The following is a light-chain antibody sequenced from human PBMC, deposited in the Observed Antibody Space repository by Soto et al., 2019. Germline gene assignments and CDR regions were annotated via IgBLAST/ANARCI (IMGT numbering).Light chain of an antibody. CDR2: EGS. Sequence: QSALTQPASVSGSPGQSITISCTGASSDVETYNLVAWYQQQPDRAPKLLIYEGSKRPSGVSNRFSGSKSGDTASLTISGLQAEDEADYYRCSYASSSALSVFGPGTKVTVL. J-gene: IGLJ1*01. CDR1: SSDVETYNL. CDR3: CSYASSSALSV. V-gene: IGLV2-23*01.